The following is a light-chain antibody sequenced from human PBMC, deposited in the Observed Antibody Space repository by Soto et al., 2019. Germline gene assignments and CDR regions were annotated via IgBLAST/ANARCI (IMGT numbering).Light chain of an antibody. CDR2: GAS. V-gene: IGKV3-20*01. CDR1: QTVSSSY. CDR3: QQYGSSPRT. Sequence: EIVLTQSPGTLSLSPGERATLSCRASQTVSSSYLAWYQQKLGQAPGLLIYGASNRATGIPDRFSGSGSGTDFTLTISRLEPEDFAVYYCQQYGSSPRTFGQGTKVEIK. J-gene: IGKJ1*01.